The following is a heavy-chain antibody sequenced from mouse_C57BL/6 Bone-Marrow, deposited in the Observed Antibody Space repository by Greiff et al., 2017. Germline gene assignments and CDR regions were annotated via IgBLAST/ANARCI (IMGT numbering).Heavy chain of an antibody. Sequence: QVHVKQSGPGLVQPSQSLSITCTVSGFSLTSYGVHWVRQSPGKGLEWLGVIWSGGSTDYNAAFMSRLSITKDNSKSQVFFKMNSLQADDTAIYYCAKFYYDNLYAMDYWGQGTSVTVSS. J-gene: IGHJ4*01. CDR3: AKFYYDNLYAMDY. CDR2: IWSGGST. CDR1: GFSLTSYG. D-gene: IGHD2-1*01. V-gene: IGHV2-5*01.